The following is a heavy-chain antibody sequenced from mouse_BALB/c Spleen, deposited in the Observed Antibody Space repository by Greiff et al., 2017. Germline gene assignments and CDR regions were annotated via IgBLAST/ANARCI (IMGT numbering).Heavy chain of an antibody. D-gene: IGHD1-1*01. CDR3: ARWDTTGYYYAMDY. V-gene: IGHV1-7*01. CDR1: GYTFTSYW. J-gene: IGHJ4*01. Sequence: VQVVESGAELAKPGASVKMSCKASGYTFTSYWMHWVKQRPGQGLEWIGYINPSTGYTEYNQKFKDKATLTADKSSSTAYMQLSSLTSEDSAVYYCARWDTTGYYYAMDYWGQGTSVTVSS. CDR2: INPSTGYT.